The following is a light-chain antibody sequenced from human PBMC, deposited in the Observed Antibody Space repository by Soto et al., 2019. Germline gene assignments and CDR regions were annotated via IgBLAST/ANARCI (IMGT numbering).Light chain of an antibody. J-gene: IGKJ2*01. CDR2: GTS. V-gene: IGKV1-39*01. CDR3: QQSYSAPRT. CDR1: QSISSY. Sequence: DIQMTQSPSSLPASVGDRISITCXASQSISSYLSWYQQKPGKAPKLLIYGTSNLQSGVPSRFSGSGSETGFTLTISSLQPEDFATYYCQQSYSAPRTFGQGTKVDI.